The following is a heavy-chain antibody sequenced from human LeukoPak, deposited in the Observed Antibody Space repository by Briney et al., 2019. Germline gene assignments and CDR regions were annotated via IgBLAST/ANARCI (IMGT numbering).Heavy chain of an antibody. D-gene: IGHD2-8*02. Sequence: GGSLRLSCVASGFSFSDYWMHWVRHVPGKGLVWVARINSDGSGTGYADSAEGRFTISRDNAKNMLYLQMNSLTDEDTGVYYCARNWWGIDYWGQGTLVTVSS. CDR1: GFSFSDYW. J-gene: IGHJ4*02. V-gene: IGHV3-74*01. CDR3: ARNWWGIDY. CDR2: INSDGSGT.